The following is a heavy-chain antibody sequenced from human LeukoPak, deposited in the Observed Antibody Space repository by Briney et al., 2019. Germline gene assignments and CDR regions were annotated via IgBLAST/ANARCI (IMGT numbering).Heavy chain of an antibody. Sequence: SQTLSLTCAISGDSVSSNSAAWNWIRQSPSRGLEWLGRTYYRAKWYNGYAVSVKSRITINPDKSKNQFPLQLYSVTHEDTAVYYSARGAGGYIDYWGQGTLVTVSS. V-gene: IGHV6-1*01. CDR3: ARGAGGYIDY. D-gene: IGHD3-10*01. CDR1: GDSVSSNSAA. CDR2: TYYRAKWYN. J-gene: IGHJ4*02.